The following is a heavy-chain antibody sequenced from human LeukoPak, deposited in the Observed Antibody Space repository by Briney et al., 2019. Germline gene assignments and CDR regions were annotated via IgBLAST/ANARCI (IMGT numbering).Heavy chain of an antibody. Sequence: GESLKISCKGSGYSFTTYWIGWVRQMPGKGLESMGIIYPGDSDTRYSPSFQGHVTISADKSITTAYLQWSSLKASDSAMYYCARQLQLGSFDPWGQGTLVTVSS. V-gene: IGHV5-51*01. CDR2: IYPGDSDT. D-gene: IGHD5-24*01. CDR3: ARQLQLGSFDP. J-gene: IGHJ5*02. CDR1: GYSFTTYW.